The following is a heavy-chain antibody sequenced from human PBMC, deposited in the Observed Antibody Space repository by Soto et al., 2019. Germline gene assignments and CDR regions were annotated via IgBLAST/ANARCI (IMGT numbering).Heavy chain of an antibody. CDR2: INPTSGGT. CDR3: AREGSSSSKYFQR. V-gene: IGHV1-2*02. Sequence: ASVKVSCKASGYTFTDYYMHWVRQAPGQGLEWMGWINPTSGGTNYAQRFQGRVTMTRDTSISTAYMELSRLRSDDTAVYYCAREGSSSSKYFQRWGQGTLVTVSS. J-gene: IGHJ1*01. CDR1: GYTFTDYY. D-gene: IGHD6-6*01.